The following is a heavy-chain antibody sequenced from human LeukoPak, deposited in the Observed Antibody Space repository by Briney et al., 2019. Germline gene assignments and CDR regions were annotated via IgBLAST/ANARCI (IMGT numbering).Heavy chain of an antibody. V-gene: IGHV4-30-4*08. D-gene: IGHD2-2*01. J-gene: IGHJ3*02. Sequence: PSETLSLTCTVSGGSISSGDYYWSWIRQPPGKGLEWIGYIYYSGSTYYNPSLKSRVTISVDTSKNQFSLKLSSVTAADTAVYYCARGVVVPAVTKEDAFDIWGQGTMVTVSS. CDR3: ARGVVVPAVTKEDAFDI. CDR1: GGSISSGDYY. CDR2: IYYSGST.